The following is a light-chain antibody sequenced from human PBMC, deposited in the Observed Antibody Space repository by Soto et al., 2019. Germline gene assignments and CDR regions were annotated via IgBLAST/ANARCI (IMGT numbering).Light chain of an antibody. CDR2: SND. V-gene: IGLV1-47*02. Sequence: QPVLAQPPSASGTPGQTVTISCSGGRFNIGNNDVYWYQQFPGAAPKLLIYSNDQRPSGVPDRFSAFKSATSASLAISGLRSDDEADYYCATWDDSMSGRVFGGGTKVTVL. CDR1: RFNIGNND. CDR3: ATWDDSMSGRV. J-gene: IGLJ3*02.